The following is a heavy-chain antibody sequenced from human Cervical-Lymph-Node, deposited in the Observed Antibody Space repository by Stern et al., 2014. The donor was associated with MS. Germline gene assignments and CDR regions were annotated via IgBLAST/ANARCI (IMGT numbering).Heavy chain of an antibody. D-gene: IGHD6-13*01. CDR2: ITPLFGTA. Sequence: QLVQSGAEVKKPGSSVKVSCRASGDAFSNFDIGWVRQAPGQGPEWLGGITPLFGTANYAQRFQGRVTFTADESTSTTYMELRSLRSEDTAVYYCARHQGGLAAYWGQGTLVTVSS. CDR1: GDAFSNFD. CDR3: ARHQGGLAAY. V-gene: IGHV1-69*01. J-gene: IGHJ4*02.